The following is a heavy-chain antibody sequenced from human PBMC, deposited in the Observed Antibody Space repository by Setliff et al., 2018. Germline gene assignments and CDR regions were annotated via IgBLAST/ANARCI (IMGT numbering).Heavy chain of an antibody. CDR3: ARQVEMATIAFDV. CDR2: VYYSGSI. V-gene: IGHV4-39*01. Sequence: SETLSLTCHRRVSGGSISDSHYYWGWFRQPPGMRPEWIGTVYYSGSIYYNPSLKSRVTLFVDTSKDQFSLRLTSMTAADTAVYYCARQVEMATIAFDVWGQGTMVTVS. CDR1: GGSISDSHYY. J-gene: IGHJ3*01. D-gene: IGHD5-12*01.